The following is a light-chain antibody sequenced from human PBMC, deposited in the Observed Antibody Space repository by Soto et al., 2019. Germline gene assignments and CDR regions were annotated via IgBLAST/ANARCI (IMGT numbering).Light chain of an antibody. J-gene: IGKJ5*01. V-gene: IGKV3-15*01. CDR3: QQYNNWPIT. CDR2: GAS. Sequence: EIVFTQSPSTLSVSPGERAALSCRASQSVSSNLAWYQQKPGQAPRLLIYGASTRATGIPARFSGSGSGTEFTLTISSLQSEDFAVYYCQQYNNWPITFGQGTRL. CDR1: QSVSSN.